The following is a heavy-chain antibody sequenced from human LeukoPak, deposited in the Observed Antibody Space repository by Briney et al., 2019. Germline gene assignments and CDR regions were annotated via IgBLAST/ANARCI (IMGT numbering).Heavy chain of an antibody. V-gene: IGHV3-48*03. Sequence: SRRLSCAAAVFTFSSYEMNGARQAPWKGLEGGAYISSSGNTIYYADSVKGRFTISRDNAKTSLYLQMNSLRAEDTAVYYCARGSYYYYVMDVWGQGTTVTVSS. CDR1: VFTFSSYE. CDR3: ARGSYYYYVMDV. CDR2: ISSSGNTI. J-gene: IGHJ6*02.